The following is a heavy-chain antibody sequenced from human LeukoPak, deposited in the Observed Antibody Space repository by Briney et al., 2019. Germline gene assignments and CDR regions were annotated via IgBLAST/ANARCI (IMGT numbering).Heavy chain of an antibody. J-gene: IGHJ4*02. CDR2: ISYDGSNK. V-gene: IGHV3-30*18. CDR3: AKDQKYYYGSGSYDY. CDR1: GFTLSTYG. D-gene: IGHD3-10*01. Sequence: GGSLRLSCAASGFTLSTYGMHWVRQAPGQGLEWVAVISYDGSNKYYADSVKGRFTISRDNSKNTLYLQMNSLRAEDTAVYYCAKDQKYYYGSGSYDYWGQGTLVTVSS.